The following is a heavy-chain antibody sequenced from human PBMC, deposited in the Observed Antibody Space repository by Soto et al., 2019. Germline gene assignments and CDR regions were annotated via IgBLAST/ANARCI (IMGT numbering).Heavy chain of an antibody. J-gene: IGHJ5*02. D-gene: IGHD2-21*01. V-gene: IGHV4-34*01. CDR3: ARDVNGGFCGA. CDR2: INHSGST. Sequence: SETLSLTCAVYDGSSNNYYWSWIRQPPGKGLEWIGEINHSGSTNYNASLKSRVTISEDTSKKQFSLELRFVTADDTAVYYCARDVNGGFCGAWGQGTLVTVS. CDR1: DGSSNNYY.